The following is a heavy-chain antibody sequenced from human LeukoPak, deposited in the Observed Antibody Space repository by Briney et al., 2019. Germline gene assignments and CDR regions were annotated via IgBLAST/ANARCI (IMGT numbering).Heavy chain of an antibody. V-gene: IGHV1-69*13. CDR1: GDTLTSYG. CDR3: LTHLGDCSSTICYSSY. Sequence: SVKVSCKASGDTLTSYGISWVRHSPGQGLEWKGGSSPIFGTANCAQKCQGRVPITADECTSPPYVGLSSLRSEATATAYCLTHLGDCSSTICYSSYWGQGPLVPVSS. D-gene: IGHD2-2*01. J-gene: IGHJ4*02. CDR2: SSPIFGTA.